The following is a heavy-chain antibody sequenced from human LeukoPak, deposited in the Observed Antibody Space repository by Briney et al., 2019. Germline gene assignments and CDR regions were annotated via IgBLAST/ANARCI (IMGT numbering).Heavy chain of an antibody. CDR2: ISAYNGNT. Sequence: ASVKVSCKASGGTFSSYAISWVRQAPGQGLEWMGWISAYNGNTNYAQKLQGRVTMTTDTSTSTAYMELRSLRSDDTAVYYCARDRYDTAMVYYYYGMDVWGQGTTVTVSS. CDR3: ARDRYDTAMVYYYYGMDV. D-gene: IGHD5-18*01. J-gene: IGHJ6*01. CDR1: GGTFSSYA. V-gene: IGHV1-18*01.